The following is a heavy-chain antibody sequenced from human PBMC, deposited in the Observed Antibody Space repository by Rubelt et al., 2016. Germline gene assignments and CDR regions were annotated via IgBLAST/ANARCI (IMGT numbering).Heavy chain of an antibody. J-gene: IGHJ3*02. Sequence: QVQLQESGPGLVKPSETLSLTCTVSGGSVSSGSYYWSWIRQSPGKGLECIGHLYYNGNTKYNPSLPSRVTISIETSKNQFSLKVNSRTAADTAMYYCARGALAGAFDIWGQGTMVTVSS. CDR1: GGSVSSGSYY. V-gene: IGHV4-61*01. CDR2: LYYNGNT. CDR3: ARGALAGAFDI. D-gene: IGHD6-25*01.